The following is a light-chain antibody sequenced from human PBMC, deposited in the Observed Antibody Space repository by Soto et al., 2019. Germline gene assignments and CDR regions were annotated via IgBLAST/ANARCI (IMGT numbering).Light chain of an antibody. V-gene: IGLV2-14*02. CDR1: SSDVGSYNL. J-gene: IGLJ2*01. CDR3: SSYTSSSTLV. CDR2: EDS. Sequence: QSVLTQPASVSGSPGQSITISCTGTSSDVGSYNLVSWYQHHPGKAPKFIIYEDSKRPSGVSNRFSGSKSGNTASLTISGLQAEDEADYYCSSYTSSSTLVFGGGTKVTVL.